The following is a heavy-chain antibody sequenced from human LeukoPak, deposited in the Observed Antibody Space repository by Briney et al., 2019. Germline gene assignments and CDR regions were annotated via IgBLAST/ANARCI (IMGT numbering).Heavy chain of an antibody. D-gene: IGHD3-9*01. J-gene: IGHJ4*02. V-gene: IGHV4-31*03. CDR3: ARHAQLRYFDWAN. CDR1: GGSISSGGYY. CDR2: IYYSGST. Sequence: SETLSLTCTVSGGSISSGGYYWSWIRQHPGKGLEWIGYIYYSGSTYYNPSLKSRVTISVDTSKNQFSLKLSSVTAADTAVYYCARHAQLRYFDWANWGQGTLVTVSS.